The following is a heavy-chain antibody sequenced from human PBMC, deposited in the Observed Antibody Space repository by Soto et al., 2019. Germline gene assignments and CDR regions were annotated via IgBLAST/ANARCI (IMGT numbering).Heavy chain of an antibody. D-gene: IGHD2-21*01. J-gene: IGHJ6*02. CDR1: GFIFSNFG. Sequence: QVQLVESGGGVVQPGRSLRLSCAASGFIFSNFGMHWVRQAPGKGLEWVAVIWYDGSNEHYADSVKGRFTISKDNSKNTLYLQMNSLRAEDTAMYYCARDDIPVVAVSTYGMDVWGQGTTVTVSS. CDR2: IWYDGSNE. CDR3: ARDDIPVVAVSTYGMDV. V-gene: IGHV3-33*01.